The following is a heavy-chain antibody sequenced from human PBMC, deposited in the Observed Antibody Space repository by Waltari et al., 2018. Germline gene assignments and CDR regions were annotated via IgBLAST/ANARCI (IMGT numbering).Heavy chain of an antibody. J-gene: IGHJ4*02. V-gene: IGHV1-2*06. CDR1: DYTFTVYY. CDR2: INTNSGGT. Sequence: QVQLVQSGAEVKKPGASVKVSCKASDYTFTVYYMHCGRQAPGQGLEWMGRINTNSGGTNYAQKFQGRVTMTRDTSISTAYMELSRLRSDDTAVYYCARVGPYGDYGNWGQGTLVTVSS. CDR3: ARVGPYGDYGN. D-gene: IGHD4-17*01.